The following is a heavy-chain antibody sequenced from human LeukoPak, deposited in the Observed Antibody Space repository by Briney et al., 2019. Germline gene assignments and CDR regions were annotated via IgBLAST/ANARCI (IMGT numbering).Heavy chain of an antibody. D-gene: IGHD5-12*01. Sequence: PSETLSLTCSVSGGSISSSNYYWGWIRQPPGKGLEWIGSIYYSGGTHYNPSLKSQVTISVDTSKNHFSLKLSSVTAADTAVYYCASTEGLSDIVATASWFDPWGQGTLVTVSS. CDR2: IYYSGGT. J-gene: IGHJ5*02. CDR3: ASTEGLSDIVATASWFDP. V-gene: IGHV4-39*02. CDR1: GGSISSSNYY.